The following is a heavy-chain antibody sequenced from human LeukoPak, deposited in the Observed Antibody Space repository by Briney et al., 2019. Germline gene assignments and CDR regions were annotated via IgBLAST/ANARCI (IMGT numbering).Heavy chain of an antibody. CDR3: AKALLTYSNSSDY. J-gene: IGHJ4*02. CDR1: GFTFSSYA. V-gene: IGHV3-23*01. CDR2: ISGSGGSI. D-gene: IGHD6-6*01. Sequence: PGGSLRLSCAASGFTFSSYAMSWVRQAPGKGLEGVSAISGSGGSIYYADSVKGRFTISRDNSKNTLYLQMNSLRAEDTAVYYCAKALLTYSNSSDYWGQGTLVTVSS.